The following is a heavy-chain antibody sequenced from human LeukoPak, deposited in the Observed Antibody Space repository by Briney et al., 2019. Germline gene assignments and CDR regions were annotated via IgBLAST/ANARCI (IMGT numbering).Heavy chain of an antibody. V-gene: IGHV3-48*04. J-gene: IGHJ6*03. CDR2: ISSSSSTI. Sequence: GGALRLSCAASGFTFSSYSMNWVRQAPGKGLEWVSYISSSSSTIYYADSVKGRFTISRDNAKNSLYLQMNSLRAEDTAVYYCARVEDSSGYSYYYYYYMDVWGKGTTVTISS. D-gene: IGHD3-22*01. CDR3: ARVEDSSGYSYYYYYYMDV. CDR1: GFTFSSYS.